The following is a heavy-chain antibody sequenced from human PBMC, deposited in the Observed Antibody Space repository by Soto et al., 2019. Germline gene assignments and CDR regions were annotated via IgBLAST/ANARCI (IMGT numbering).Heavy chain of an antibody. CDR3: ARGRETSGYFVSXGY. J-gene: IGHJ4*02. CDR2: INPNSGDR. V-gene: IGHV1-2*04. D-gene: IGHD3-22*01. Sequence: GASVKVSCKASGYTFTGYSVHWVRQAPGQGLEWMGWINPNSGDRYYAQKFQGWVTMTRDTSISTAYMELSRLTSDDTAVYYCARGRETSGYFVSXGYWGQGTLVTV. CDR1: GYTFTGYS.